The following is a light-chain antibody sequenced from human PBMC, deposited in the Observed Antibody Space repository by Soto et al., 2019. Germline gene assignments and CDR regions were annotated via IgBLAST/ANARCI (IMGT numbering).Light chain of an antibody. CDR2: GAS. CDR1: QSVSSN. J-gene: IGKJ1*01. Sequence: EIVMTQSPATLSVSPGARAPLSCRASQSVSSNLAWYQQKPGQAPRLLIYGASTRATGIPARFSGSGSGTEFTLTISSLQPDDFATYYCQQYNSYRTFGQGTKVDI. CDR3: QQYNSYRT. V-gene: IGKV3-15*01.